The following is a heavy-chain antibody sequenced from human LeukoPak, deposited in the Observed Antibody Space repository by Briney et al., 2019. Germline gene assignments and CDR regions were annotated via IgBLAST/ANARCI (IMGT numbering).Heavy chain of an antibody. CDR2: ISGSGGST. V-gene: IGHV3-23*01. J-gene: IGHJ3*02. Sequence: PGGSLRLSCAASGFTFSSYAMSWVRQAPGKGLEWVSAISGSGGSTYYADSVKGRFTISRDNSKNTLYLQMNSLRAEDTAVYYCAKAMVRGPSPVARAFDIWGQGTMVTVSS. CDR1: GFTFSSYA. D-gene: IGHD3-10*01. CDR3: AKAMVRGPSPVARAFDI.